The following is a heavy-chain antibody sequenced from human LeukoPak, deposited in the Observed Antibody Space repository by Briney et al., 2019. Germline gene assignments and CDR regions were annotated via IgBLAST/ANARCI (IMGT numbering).Heavy chain of an antibody. D-gene: IGHD2-15*01. Sequence: GASVKVSCKVSGYTLTELSMHWVRQAPGKGLEWMGGFDPEDGETIYAQKFQGRVTMTEDTSTDTAYMELSSLRSEDTAVYYCATGPGHCSGGSCYSNWFDPWGQEPWSPSPQ. J-gene: IGHJ5*02. V-gene: IGHV1-24*01. CDR3: ATGPGHCSGGSCYSNWFDP. CDR2: FDPEDGET. CDR1: GYTLTELS.